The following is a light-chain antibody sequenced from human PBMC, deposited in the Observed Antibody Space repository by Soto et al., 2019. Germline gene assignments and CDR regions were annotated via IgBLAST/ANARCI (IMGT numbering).Light chain of an antibody. CDR3: QSYDSSLSGAV. J-gene: IGLJ3*02. Sequence: QSVLTQPPSVSGAPGQRVSISCTGSSSNIGAGYGVHWYQQLPGTAPKLLIYANTNRPSGVPDRFSGSQSGTSASLAITGLQAEDETDYYCQSYDSSLSGAVFGGGTKLTVL. CDR1: SSNIGAGYG. CDR2: ANT. V-gene: IGLV1-40*01.